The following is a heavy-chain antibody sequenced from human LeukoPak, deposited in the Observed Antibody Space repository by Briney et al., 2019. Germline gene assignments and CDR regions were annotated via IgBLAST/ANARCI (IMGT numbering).Heavy chain of an antibody. D-gene: IGHD4-11*01. CDR2: IYHSGST. CDR3: ARSARSNYLDY. J-gene: IGHJ4*02. CDR1: GGSISSGGYS. Sequence: SETLSLTCAVSGGSISSGGYSWSWIRQPPGKGLEWIGYIYHSGSTYYNPSLKSRVTISVDRSKNQFSLKLSSVTAADTAVYYCARSARSNYLDYWGQGTLVTVS. V-gene: IGHV4-30-2*01.